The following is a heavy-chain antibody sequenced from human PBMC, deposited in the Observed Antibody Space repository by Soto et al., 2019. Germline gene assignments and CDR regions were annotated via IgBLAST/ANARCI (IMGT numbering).Heavy chain of an antibody. V-gene: IGHV4-4*02. Sequence: QVQLQESGPGLVRPSGALSVTCAVSGACISRSHWWSWVRQSPGKGLEWIGEISHSGITNYNPSLKSRVTISGDKSKNQLSLKLTSVTAADTAVYYCARVRYDRSGFDHWGQGTLVSVSS. CDR2: ISHSGIT. CDR3: ARVRYDRSGFDH. J-gene: IGHJ4*02. D-gene: IGHD3-22*01. CDR1: GACISRSHW.